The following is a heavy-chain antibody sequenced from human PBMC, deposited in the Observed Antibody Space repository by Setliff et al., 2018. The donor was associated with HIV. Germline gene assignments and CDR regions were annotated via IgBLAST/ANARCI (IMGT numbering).Heavy chain of an antibody. V-gene: IGHV4-34*01. CDR1: GESFSGHY. Sequence: SETLSLTCAVYGESFSGHYWSWIRQPPGKGLEWIGEINHGGTTNYNPSLQSRVTISVDTSKNQLSLKLTSVTAADTAVYFCARNYSPSGYSSAVDYWGQGTLVTVSS. CDR3: ARNYSPSGYSSAVDY. CDR2: INHGGTT. J-gene: IGHJ4*02. D-gene: IGHD5-12*01.